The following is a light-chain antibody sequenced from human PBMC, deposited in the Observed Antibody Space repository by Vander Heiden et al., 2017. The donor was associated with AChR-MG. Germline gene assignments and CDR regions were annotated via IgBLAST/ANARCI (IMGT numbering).Light chain of an antibody. CDR3: QQKYSYPLT. J-gene: IGKJ4*01. V-gene: IGKV1-8*01. CDR2: AAS. Sequence: AIRMTQSPSSFSASTGDRVTITCRASQGISSYLAWYQQKPGKAPKLLIYAASTLQSGVPSRFSGSGSGTDFTLTISCLQSEDFATYYCQQKYSYPLTVGGGTKVEIK. CDR1: QGISSY.